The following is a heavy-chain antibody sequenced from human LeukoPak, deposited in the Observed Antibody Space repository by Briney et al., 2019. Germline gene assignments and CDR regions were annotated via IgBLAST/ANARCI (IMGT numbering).Heavy chain of an antibody. CDR1: GFTFSDYY. CDR2: ISSSGSTI. J-gene: IGHJ6*03. Sequence: SGGSLRLSCAASGFTFSDYYMSWIRQAPGKGLEWVSYISSSGSTIYYADSVKGRFTISRDNAKNSLYLQMNSLRAEDTAVYYCARDGVPADMVYYYYMDVWGKGTTVTVSS. CDR3: ARDGVPADMVYYYYMDV. V-gene: IGHV3-11*04. D-gene: IGHD2-2*01.